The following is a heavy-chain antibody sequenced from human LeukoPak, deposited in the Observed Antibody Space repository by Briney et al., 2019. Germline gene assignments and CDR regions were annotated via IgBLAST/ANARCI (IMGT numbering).Heavy chain of an antibody. CDR1: GYTFTANY. CDR3: ARGSDSSGYLY. V-gene: IGHV1-2*02. Sequence: ASVKVSCKASGYTFTANYMHWVRQAPGQGLEWMGWINPNSGGANYAQKFQGRVTMTRDTSITTAYMELSRLRSDDTAVYYCARGSDSSGYLYWGQGTLVTVSS. D-gene: IGHD3-22*01. J-gene: IGHJ4*02. CDR2: INPNSGGA.